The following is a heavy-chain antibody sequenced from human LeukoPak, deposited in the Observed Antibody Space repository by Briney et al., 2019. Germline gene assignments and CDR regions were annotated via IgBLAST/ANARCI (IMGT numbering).Heavy chain of an antibody. CDR3: VKDPQRYSGSYSYYFDY. J-gene: IGHJ4*02. D-gene: IGHD1-26*01. CDR2: ISYDGSNK. Sequence: PGGSLRLSCAASGFTFSSYGMHWVRQAPGKGLEWVAVISYDGSNKYYADSVKGRFTISRDNSKNMLYLQMRSLRAEDTAVYYCVKDPQRYSGSYSYYFDYWGQGTLVTVSS. CDR1: GFTFSSYG. V-gene: IGHV3-30*18.